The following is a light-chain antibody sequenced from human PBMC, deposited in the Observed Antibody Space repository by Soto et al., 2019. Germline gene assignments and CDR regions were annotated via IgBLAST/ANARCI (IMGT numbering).Light chain of an antibody. V-gene: IGKV1-5*01. CDR2: DAS. CDR1: QSISSW. J-gene: IGKJ1*01. CDR3: QQYNSYSWT. Sequence: DIQMTQSPSTLSASVGDRVTITCRASQSISSWLAWYQQKPGKAPKLLIYDASSLESGVPSRFSCSGSGTEFTLTISRLQPDDFATYDCQQYNSYSWTFVQGTKVEIK.